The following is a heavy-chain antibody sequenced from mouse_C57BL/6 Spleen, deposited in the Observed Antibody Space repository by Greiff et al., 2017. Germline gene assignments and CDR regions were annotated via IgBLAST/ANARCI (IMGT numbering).Heavy chain of an antibody. V-gene: IGHV1-81*01. CDR3: ARSDDYDGYFDV. J-gene: IGHJ1*03. CDR1: GYTFTSYG. CDR2: IYPRSGNT. Sequence: VQVVESGAELARPGASVKLSCKASGYTFTSYGISWVKQRTGQGLEWIGEIYPRSGNTYYNEKFKGKATLTADKSSSTAYMELRSLTSEDSAVYFCARSDDYDGYFDVWGTGTTVTVSS. D-gene: IGHD2-4*01.